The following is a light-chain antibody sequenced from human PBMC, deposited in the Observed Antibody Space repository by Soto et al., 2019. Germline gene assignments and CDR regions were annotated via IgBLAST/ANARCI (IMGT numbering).Light chain of an antibody. V-gene: IGKV3-11*01. CDR2: DAS. J-gene: IGKJ5*01. Sequence: EIVLTQSPATLSFSPGERATVSCRASQSVSSYLAWYQQKPGQAPRLLIYDASSRATGIPARFSGSGSGTDFTLTISSLEPEDFAVYYCQHFGGTTFTFGQGTRLE. CDR1: QSVSSY. CDR3: QHFGGTTFT.